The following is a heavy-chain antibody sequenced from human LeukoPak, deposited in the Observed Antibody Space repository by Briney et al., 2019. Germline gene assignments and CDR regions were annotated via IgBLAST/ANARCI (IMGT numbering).Heavy chain of an antibody. D-gene: IGHD6-19*01. CDR2: IYHSGST. CDR1: GGSISSSNW. Sequence: SGTLSLTCAVSGGSISSSNWWSWVRQPPGKGLEWIGEIYHSGSTNYNPSLKSRVTISVDKSKNQFSLKLTSVTAADTAAYYCARQGDGGWYYFDYWGQGTLVTVSS. V-gene: IGHV4-4*02. J-gene: IGHJ4*02. CDR3: ARQGDGGWYYFDY.